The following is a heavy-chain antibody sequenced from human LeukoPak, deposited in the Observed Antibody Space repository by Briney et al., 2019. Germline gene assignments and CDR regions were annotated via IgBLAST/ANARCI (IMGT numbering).Heavy chain of an antibody. V-gene: IGHV3-9*01. D-gene: IGHD6-19*01. CDR1: GFTFDDYA. CDR3: AKDLLGGWSGLDYYYYGMDV. Sequence: GRSLRLSCAASGFTFDDYAMHWVRQAPGKGLEWVSGISWNSGSISYADSVKGRFTISRDNAKNSLYLQMNSLRAEDTALYYCAKDLLGGWSGLDYYYYGMDVWAKGPRSPSP. J-gene: IGHJ6*02. CDR2: ISWNSGSI.